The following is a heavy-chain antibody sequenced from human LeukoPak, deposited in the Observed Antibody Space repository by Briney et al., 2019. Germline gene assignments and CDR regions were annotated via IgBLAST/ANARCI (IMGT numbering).Heavy chain of an antibody. J-gene: IGHJ4*02. D-gene: IGHD6-13*01. CDR2: TYHSGSA. V-gene: IGHV4-38-2*02. Sequence: SETLSLTCTVSGYSISSGYYWGWIRQPPGKGLEWIGSTYHSGSAYYNPSLKSRITISVDTSKNRFSLKLSSVTAADTAVYYCARASGIAAAGTTFDYWGQGTLVTVSS. CDR1: GYSISSGYY. CDR3: ARASGIAAAGTTFDY.